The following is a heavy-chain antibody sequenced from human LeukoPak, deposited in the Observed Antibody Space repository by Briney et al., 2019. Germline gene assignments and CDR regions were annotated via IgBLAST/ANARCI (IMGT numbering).Heavy chain of an antibody. V-gene: IGHV3-30-3*01. CDR2: ISYDGSNK. CDR1: GFTFSSYA. J-gene: IGHJ5*02. D-gene: IGHD7-27*01. Sequence: GGSLRLSCAASGFTFSSYAMHWVRQVPGKGLEWVAVISYDGSNKYYADSVKGRFTISRDNSKNTLYLQMNSLRAEDTAVYYCATLTAKFGWFDPWGQGTLVTVSS. CDR3: ATLTAKFGWFDP.